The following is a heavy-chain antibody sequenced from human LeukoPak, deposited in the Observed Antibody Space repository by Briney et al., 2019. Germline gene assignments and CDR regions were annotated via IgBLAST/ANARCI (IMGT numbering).Heavy chain of an antibody. V-gene: IGHV4-61*02. CDR3: ARHTLSFYYDSSGYVDH. J-gene: IGHJ4*02. CDR2: IYTSGSI. Sequence: PSETLSLTCTVSGDSIISGNYYWSWIRQPAGKGLEWIGRIYTSGSISYNPSLKSRVTLSVDMSKNQFSLKLSSVTAADTAVYYCARHTLSFYYDSSGYVDHWGQGTLVTVSS. CDR1: GDSIISGNYY. D-gene: IGHD3-22*01.